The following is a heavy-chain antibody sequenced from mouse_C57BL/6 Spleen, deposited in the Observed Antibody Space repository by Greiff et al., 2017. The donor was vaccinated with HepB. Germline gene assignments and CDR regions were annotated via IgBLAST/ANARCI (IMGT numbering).Heavy chain of an antibody. CDR1: GYAFSSSW. CDR3: ARAGAGYWYFDV. CDR2: IYPGDGDT. Sequence: QVQLQQSGPELVKPGASVKISCKASGYAFSSSWMNWVKQRPGKGLEWIRRIYPGDGDTNYNGKFKGKATLTADKSSSTAYMQLSSLTSEDSAVYFCARAGAGYWYFDVWGTGTTVTVSS. J-gene: IGHJ1*03. V-gene: IGHV1-82*01. D-gene: IGHD3-3*01.